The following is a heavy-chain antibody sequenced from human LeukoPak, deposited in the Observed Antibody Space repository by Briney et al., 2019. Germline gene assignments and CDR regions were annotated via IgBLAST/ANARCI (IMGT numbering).Heavy chain of an antibody. Sequence: GESLKISCKGSGYSFTSYWIGWVRQMPGKGLEWMGIIYPGDSDTRYSPSFQGQVTISADKSISTAYLQWSSLKAADTAMYYCASSLMYSSGSSPFDYWGQGTLVTVSS. D-gene: IGHD6-19*01. J-gene: IGHJ4*02. CDR3: ASSLMYSSGSSPFDY. CDR1: GYSFTSYW. V-gene: IGHV5-51*01. CDR2: IYPGDSDT.